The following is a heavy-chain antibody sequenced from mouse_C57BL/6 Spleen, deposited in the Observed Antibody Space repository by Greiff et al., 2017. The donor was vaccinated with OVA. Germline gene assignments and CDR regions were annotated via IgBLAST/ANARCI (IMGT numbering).Heavy chain of an antibody. J-gene: IGHJ2*01. D-gene: IGHD1-1*01. Sequence: QVQLKQPGAELVRPGSSVKLSCKASGYTFTSYWMDWVKQRPGQGLEWIGNIYPSDSETHYNQKFKEKYTLTVDKSSSTAYMQLSSLTSEDSAVYYCERRIYYGSSWYYFDYWGQGTTLTVSS. CDR1: GYTFTSYW. V-gene: IGHV1-61*01. CDR2: IYPSDSET. CDR3: ERRIYYGSSWYYFDY.